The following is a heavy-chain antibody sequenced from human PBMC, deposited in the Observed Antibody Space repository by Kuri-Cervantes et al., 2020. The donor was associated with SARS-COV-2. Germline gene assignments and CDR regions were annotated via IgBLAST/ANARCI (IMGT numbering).Heavy chain of an antibody. CDR3: ARGRVGYCSGGSCYLTFDY. D-gene: IGHD2-15*01. CDR1: GGSISSSSYY. Sequence: SETLSLTCTVSGGSISSSSYYWGWIRQPPGKGLEWNGYIYYSGSTNYNPSLKSRVTISVDTSKNQFSLKLSSVTAADTAVYYCARGRVGYCSGGSCYLTFDYWGQGTLVTVSS. V-gene: IGHV4-61*05. J-gene: IGHJ4*02. CDR2: IYYSGST.